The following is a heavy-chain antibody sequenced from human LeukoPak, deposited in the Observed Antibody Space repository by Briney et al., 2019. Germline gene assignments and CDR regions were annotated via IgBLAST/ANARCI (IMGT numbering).Heavy chain of an antibody. CDR1: GGSISSGDYY. V-gene: IGHV4-30-4*01. D-gene: IGHD5/OR15-5a*01. J-gene: IGHJ4*02. CDR2: IYYSGST. CDR3: ARGHYFTASTTYFDY. Sequence: SETLSLTCTVSGGSISSGDYYWSWIRQPPGKGLEWIGYIYYSGSTYYNPSLKSRVTILVDTSKNQFSLKLSSVTAADTAVYYCARGHYFTASTTYFDYWGQGTLVTVSS.